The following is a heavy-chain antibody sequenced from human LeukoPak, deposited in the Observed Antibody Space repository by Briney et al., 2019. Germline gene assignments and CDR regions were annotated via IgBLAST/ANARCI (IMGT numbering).Heavy chain of an antibody. CDR2: I. CDR1: GFTFNSYA. Sequence: GGSLSLSCAASGFTFNSYAVNWVRQAPGKGLEWISAIYADSVKGRFTISRDNAKNTVSLQLNSLRAEDTAIYYCAKTYRDYFDYWGRGTLVTVSS. CDR3: AKTYRDYFDY. V-gene: IGHV3-23*01. D-gene: IGHD5-18*01. J-gene: IGHJ4*02.